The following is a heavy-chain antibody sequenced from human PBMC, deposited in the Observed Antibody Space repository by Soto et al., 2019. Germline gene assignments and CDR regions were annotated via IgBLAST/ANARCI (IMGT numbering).Heavy chain of an antibody. CDR1: GFPFSSYA. CDR3: AKSPKVISTSFDD. CDR2: ISGSGGTT. V-gene: IGHV3-23*01. J-gene: IGHJ4*02. D-gene: IGHD3-22*01. Sequence: PGWSLRLSCVASGFPFSSYALNWVRPAPGRGLEWVSAISGSGGTTYYADSVKGRFTISRDNSKNTLFLQMNSLRAEDAAIYYCAKSPKVISTSFDDWGQGRLVTVSS.